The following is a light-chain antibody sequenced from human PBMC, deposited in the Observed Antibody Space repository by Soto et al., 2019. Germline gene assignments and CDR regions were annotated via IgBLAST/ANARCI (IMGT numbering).Light chain of an antibody. J-gene: IGKJ1*01. CDR2: GAS. CDR1: ESVSSN. V-gene: IGKV3-20*01. CDR3: QQYGSSLWT. Sequence: IVMTQSPATLSVSPWERATLSCRASESVSSNLAWYQQKPGQAPWLLIYGASNRAGGIPDRFSGSGSGTDFTLTISRLEPEDFAVYYCQQYGSSLWTFGQGTKVDIK.